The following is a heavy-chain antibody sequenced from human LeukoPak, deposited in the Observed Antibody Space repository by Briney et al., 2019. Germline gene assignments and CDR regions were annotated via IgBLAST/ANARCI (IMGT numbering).Heavy chain of an antibody. Sequence: PGGSLRLSCAASGFTFSDYYMSWIRQAPGKGLEWVSYISSSGSTIYYADSVKGRFTISRDNAKNSLYLRMNSLRAEDTAVYYCASLPTGLRFNYYGIDVWGQGTTVTVSS. CDR2: ISSSGSTI. V-gene: IGHV3-11*01. CDR3: ASLPTGLRFNYYGIDV. J-gene: IGHJ6*02. CDR1: GFTFSDYY. D-gene: IGHD3-3*01.